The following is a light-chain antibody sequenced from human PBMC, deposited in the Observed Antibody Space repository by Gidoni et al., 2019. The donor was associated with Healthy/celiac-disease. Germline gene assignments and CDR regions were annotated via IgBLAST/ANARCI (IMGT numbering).Light chain of an antibody. J-gene: IGKJ5*01. CDR1: QDISNY. Sequence: DIQMTQSPSSLSASVGDRVTITFQASQDISNYLNWYQQKPGKAPKLLIYDASNLETGVPSRFSGSGSGTDFTFTISSLQPEDIATYYCQQYDNLFGQGTRLEIK. CDR2: DAS. V-gene: IGKV1-33*01. CDR3: QQYDNL.